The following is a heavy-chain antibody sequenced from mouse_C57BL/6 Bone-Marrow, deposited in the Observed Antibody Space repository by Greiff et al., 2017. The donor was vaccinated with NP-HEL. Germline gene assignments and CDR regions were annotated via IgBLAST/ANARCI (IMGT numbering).Heavy chain of an antibody. CDR3: ARCGGGPSLDY. CDR2: IYPGSGST. Sequence: VKLLESGAELVKPGASVKMSCKASGYTFTSYWITWVKQRPGQGLEWIGDIYPGSGSTNYNEKFKSKATLTVDTSSSTAYMQLSSLTSEDSAVYYCARCGGGPSLDYWGQGTTLTVSS. V-gene: IGHV1-55*01. D-gene: IGHD1-1*02. CDR1: GYTFTSYW. J-gene: IGHJ2*01.